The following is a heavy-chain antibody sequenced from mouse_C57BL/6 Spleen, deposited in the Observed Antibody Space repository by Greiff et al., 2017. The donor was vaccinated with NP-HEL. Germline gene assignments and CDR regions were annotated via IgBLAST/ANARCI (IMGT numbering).Heavy chain of an antibody. CDR2: ILPGSGST. D-gene: IGHD1-1*01. Sequence: VQLQQSGAELMKPGASVKLSCKATGYTFTGYWIEWVKQRPGHGLEWIGEILPGSGSTNYNAKFKGKATFTADTSSNTAYMQLSSLTTEDSAIYYCARGNYYGSSSAWFAYWGQGTLVTVSA. V-gene: IGHV1-9*01. CDR1: GYTFTGYW. CDR3: ARGNYYGSSSAWFAY. J-gene: IGHJ3*01.